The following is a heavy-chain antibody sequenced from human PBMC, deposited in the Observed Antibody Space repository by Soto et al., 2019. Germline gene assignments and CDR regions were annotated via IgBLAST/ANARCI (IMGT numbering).Heavy chain of an antibody. D-gene: IGHD3-16*02. Sequence: SETLSLTCAVSGVSISSGGYSWSWIRQPPGKGLEWIGSIYYSGSTYYNPSLKSRVTISVDTSKNQFSLKLSSVTAADTAVYYCARQEFTFGGVIVKVWFDPWGQGTLVTVSS. V-gene: IGHV4-39*01. J-gene: IGHJ5*02. CDR3: ARQEFTFGGVIVKVWFDP. CDR1: GVSISSGGYS. CDR2: IYYSGST.